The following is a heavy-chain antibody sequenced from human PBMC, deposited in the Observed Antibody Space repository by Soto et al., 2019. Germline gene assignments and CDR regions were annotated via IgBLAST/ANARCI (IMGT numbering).Heavy chain of an antibody. J-gene: IGHJ6*02. V-gene: IGHV1-18*01. CDR3: ARGIVTGSEYNYYYYGMDV. CDR2: ISAYNGNT. D-gene: IGHD1-1*01. CDR1: SYTFASYG. Sequence: ASVKVSCKASSYTFASYGISWVRQAPGEGLEWMGWISAYNGNTNYAQKLQGRVTMTTDTSTSTAYMELRSLRSDDTAVYYCARGIVTGSEYNYYYYGMDVWGQRTTVTVSS.